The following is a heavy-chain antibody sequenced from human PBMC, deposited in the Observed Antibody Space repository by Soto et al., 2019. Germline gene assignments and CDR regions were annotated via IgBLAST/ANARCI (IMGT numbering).Heavy chain of an antibody. J-gene: IGHJ4*02. CDR1: GYTFTGYY. Sequence: QVQLVQSGAEVKKPGASVKVSCKASGYTFTGYYMHWVRQAPGQGVEWMGWINPKSGGTNYAQKFQGRDHMPRETSISTAYMELSRLRSDDTAVYYCARIEEANDYWGQGTLVTVSS. CDR3: ARIEEANDY. CDR2: INPKSGGT. V-gene: IGHV1-2*02.